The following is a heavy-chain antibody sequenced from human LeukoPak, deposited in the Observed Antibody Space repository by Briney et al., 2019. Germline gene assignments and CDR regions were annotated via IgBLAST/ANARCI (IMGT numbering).Heavy chain of an antibody. D-gene: IGHD3-22*01. CDR3: ARDTDSITMIVVVTQKSEGDY. CDR2: INPNSGGT. V-gene: IGHV1-2*02. Sequence: GASVKVSCKASGYTFTGYYMHWVRQAPGQGLEWMGWINPNSGGTNYAQKFQGRVTMTRDTSISTAYMELSRLRSDDTAVYYCARDTDSITMIVVVTQKSEGDYWGQGTLVTVSS. CDR1: GYTFTGYY. J-gene: IGHJ4*02.